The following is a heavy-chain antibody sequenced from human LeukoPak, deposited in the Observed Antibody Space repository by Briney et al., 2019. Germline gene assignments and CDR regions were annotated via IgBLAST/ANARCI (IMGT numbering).Heavy chain of an antibody. J-gene: IGHJ1*01. V-gene: IGHV3-9*01. CDR2: INWKSDKI. CDR1: GYSFDEYA. Sequence: GGSLRLSCVGSGYSFDEYAMHWVRQAPGKGLEWVSGINWKSDKIGYADSVKGRFTISRDNSKNSLYLQMNSLRVEDTALYYCARAYKDRSLAGKKEFFQHWGQGTLVTVSS. CDR3: ARAYKDRSLAGKKEFFQH. D-gene: IGHD6-19*01.